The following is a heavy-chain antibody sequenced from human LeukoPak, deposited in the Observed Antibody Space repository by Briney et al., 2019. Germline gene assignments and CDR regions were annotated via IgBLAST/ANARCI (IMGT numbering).Heavy chain of an antibody. CDR1: GFTLSNYN. D-gene: IGHD6-19*01. Sequence: GGSLRLSCAASGFTLSNYNMNWVRQAPGKGLEWVAVISYDGSNKYYADSVKGRFTISRDNSKNTLYLQMNSLRAEDTAVYYCARGTIAVAAFWGQGTLVTVSS. CDR2: ISYDGSNK. CDR3: ARGTIAVAAF. J-gene: IGHJ4*02. V-gene: IGHV3-30*03.